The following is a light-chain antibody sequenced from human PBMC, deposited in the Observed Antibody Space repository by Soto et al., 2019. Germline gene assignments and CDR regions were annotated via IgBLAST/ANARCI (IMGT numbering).Light chain of an antibody. V-gene: IGKV3-11*01. CDR3: QQRSNWPVT. J-gene: IGKJ5*01. CDR1: QSVSSS. CDR2: GAS. Sequence: EIVLTQSPATLSSSPGERATLSCRASQSVSSSLAWYQQKPGQAPRLLIYGASNRAGGIPARFSGSGSGTDLTLTISSLEPEDFAVYYCQQRSNWPVTFGHGTRLEIK.